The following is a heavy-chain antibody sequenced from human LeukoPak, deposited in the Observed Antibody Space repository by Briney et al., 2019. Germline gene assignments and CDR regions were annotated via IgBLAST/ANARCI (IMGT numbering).Heavy chain of an antibody. Sequence: SETLSLTCTVSGGSISSSSYYWGWIRQSPGKGLEWIASIYYSGATYYNPSLKSRVTISVDTSKNQFSLKLSSVTAADTAVYYCARGYYYDSSGYLDAEPFFDYWGQGTLVTVSS. CDR3: ARGYYYDSSGYLDAEPFFDY. CDR2: IYYSGAT. CDR1: GGSISSSSYY. J-gene: IGHJ4*02. V-gene: IGHV4-39*07. D-gene: IGHD3-22*01.